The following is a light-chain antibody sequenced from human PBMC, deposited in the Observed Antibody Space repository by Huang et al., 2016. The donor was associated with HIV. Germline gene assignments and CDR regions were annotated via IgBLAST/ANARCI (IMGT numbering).Light chain of an antibody. V-gene: IGKV3-15*01. CDR3: QQYNNWPRT. Sequence: EIVMTQSPATLSVSPGERATLSCRASQSVSNNLAWYQQKPGQAPRLIIYAASTRATGIPARFSGSGSGTEFTLTISSLQSEDLAVYYCQQYNNWPRTFGQGTKVEIK. CDR1: QSVSNN. CDR2: AAS. J-gene: IGKJ1*01.